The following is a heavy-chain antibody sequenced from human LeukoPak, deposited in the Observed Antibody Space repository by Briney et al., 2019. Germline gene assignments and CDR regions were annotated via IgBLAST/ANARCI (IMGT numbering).Heavy chain of an antibody. Sequence: SETLSLTCAVYGGSFSGYYWSWIRQPPGKGLEWIGEINHSGSTNYNPSLKSRVTISVGTSKNQFSLKLSSVTAADTAVYYCARGPGYCSSTSCYVSYYYYYGMDVWGKGTTVTVSS. CDR2: INHSGST. D-gene: IGHD2-2*01. J-gene: IGHJ6*04. CDR3: ARGPGYCSSTSCYVSYYYYYGMDV. CDR1: GGSFSGYY. V-gene: IGHV4-34*01.